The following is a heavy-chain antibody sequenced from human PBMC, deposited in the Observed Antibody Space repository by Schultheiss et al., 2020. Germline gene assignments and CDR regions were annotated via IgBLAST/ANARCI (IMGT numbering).Heavy chain of an antibody. J-gene: IGHJ4*02. CDR2: ISYDGSNK. V-gene: IGHV3-30-3*01. CDR3: ASDVAYCGGDCLDY. Sequence: GGSLRLSCAASGFTFSSYAMHWVRQAPGKGLEWVAVISYDGSNKYYADSVKGRFTISRDNSKNTLYLQMNSLRAEDTAVYYCASDVAYCGGDCLDYWGQGTLVTVSS. CDR1: GFTFSSYA. D-gene: IGHD2-21*01.